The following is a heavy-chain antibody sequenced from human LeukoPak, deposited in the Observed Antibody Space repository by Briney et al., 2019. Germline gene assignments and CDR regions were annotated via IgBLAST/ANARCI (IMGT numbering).Heavy chain of an antibody. Sequence: PSQTLSLTCAVSGGSISSGGYSWRWIRQPPGRGLEWIGYIYHSGSTYYNPSLRSRVTISVDRSKNQFSLKLSSVTAADTAVYYCARGLAKVVKRDWYFDLWGRGTLVTVSS. J-gene: IGHJ2*01. CDR1: GGSISSGGYS. CDR3: ARGLAKVVKRDWYFDL. D-gene: IGHD5-12*01. V-gene: IGHV4-30-2*01. CDR2: IYHSGST.